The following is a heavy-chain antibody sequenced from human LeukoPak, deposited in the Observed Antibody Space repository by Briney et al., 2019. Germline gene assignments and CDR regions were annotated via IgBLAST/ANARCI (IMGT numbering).Heavy chain of an antibody. J-gene: IGHJ4*02. CDR1: GFTFSSYA. CDR3: ARDATDYSFDY. V-gene: IGHV3-33*08. CDR2: VWADGINK. D-gene: IGHD5-12*01. Sequence: GGSLRLSCAASGFTFSSYAMSWVRQAPGKGLEWVAVVWADGINKYYGDSVKGRFTISRDNSKNTVYLQMNSLRVEDTGVYYCARDATDYSFDYWGQGTLVSVSS.